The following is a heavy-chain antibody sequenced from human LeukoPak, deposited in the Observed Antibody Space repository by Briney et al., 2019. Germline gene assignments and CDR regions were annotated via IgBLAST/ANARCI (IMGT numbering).Heavy chain of an antibody. D-gene: IGHD5-24*01. V-gene: IGHV1-46*01. CDR1: GYTFTSYY. CDR3: AGAGYNYYPPDY. Sequence: ASVKVSCKASGYTFTSYYMHWVRQAPGQGLEWMGIINPSGGSTSYAQKFQGRVTMTRDTSTSTVYMELSSLRSEDTAVYYCAGAGYNYYPPDYWGQETLVTVSS. CDR2: INPSGGST. J-gene: IGHJ4*02.